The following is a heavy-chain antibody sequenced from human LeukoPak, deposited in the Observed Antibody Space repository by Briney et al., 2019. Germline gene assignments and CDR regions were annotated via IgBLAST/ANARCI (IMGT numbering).Heavy chain of an antibody. CDR1: GFSFNSYS. CDR3: ARDRGFPQGTFDI. J-gene: IGHJ3*02. D-gene: IGHD3-22*01. Sequence: GGSLRLSCAASGFSFNSYSMNWVRQAPGKGLEWVSSISSSSSYIYYPDSVKGRFTISRDNAKNSLYLQMNSLRAEDTAVYYCARDRGFPQGTFDIWGQGTMVTVSS. V-gene: IGHV3-21*01. CDR2: ISSSSSYI.